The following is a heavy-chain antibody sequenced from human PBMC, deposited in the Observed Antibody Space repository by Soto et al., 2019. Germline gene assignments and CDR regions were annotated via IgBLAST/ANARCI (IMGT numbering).Heavy chain of an antibody. V-gene: IGHV1-69*13. CDR1: GGTFSSYA. J-gene: IGHJ3*02. D-gene: IGHD6-13*01. CDR2: IIPIFGTA. Sequence: SVKVSCKASGGTFSSYAISWVRQDPGQGLEWMGGIIPIFGTANYTQKFQGRVTITADESTSTAYMELSSLRSEDTAVYYCARLYSSSWYTEDAFDIWGQGTMVTVSS. CDR3: ARLYSSSWYTEDAFDI.